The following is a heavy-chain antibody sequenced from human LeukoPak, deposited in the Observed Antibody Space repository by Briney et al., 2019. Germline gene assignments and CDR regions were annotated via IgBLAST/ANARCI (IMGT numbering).Heavy chain of an antibody. D-gene: IGHD3-3*01. CDR1: GYTFTSHG. V-gene: IGHV1-18*01. Sequence: ASVKVSCTTSGYTFTSHGISWVRQAPGYGRVWMGWISAHNGATNYPQTVKGRVLLTTDTSTNTVYMELRNLRSDDTAVYYCARTNMVFGVDIEENWFDPWGQGTLVTVSS. J-gene: IGHJ5*02. CDR3: ARTNMVFGVDIEENWFDP. CDR2: ISAHNGAT.